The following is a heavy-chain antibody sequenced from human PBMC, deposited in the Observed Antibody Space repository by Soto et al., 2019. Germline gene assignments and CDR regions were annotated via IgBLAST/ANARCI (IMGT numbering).Heavy chain of an antibody. V-gene: IGHV4-59*01. D-gene: IGHD1-26*01. J-gene: IGHJ6*02. CDR3: ARTPGINYYYYGMDV. CDR1: GGSISSYY. Sequence: QVQLQESGPGLVKPSETLSLTCTVSGGSISSYYWSWIRQPPGKGLEWIGYIYYSGSTNDNPSLKSRVTISVDTSKNQFSLKLSSVTAADTAVYYCARTPGINYYYYGMDVWGQGTTVTVSS. CDR2: IYYSGST.